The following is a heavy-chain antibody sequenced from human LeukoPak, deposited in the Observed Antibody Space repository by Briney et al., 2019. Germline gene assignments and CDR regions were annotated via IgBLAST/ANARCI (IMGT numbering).Heavy chain of an antibody. Sequence: GGSLRLSCAASGFTFDDYDMSWVRQAPGKGLEWVGFIRSKAYDGTTEYPASVKATFTISRDDSKSIAYLQMNSLQAEDTAVYYCTRGRWGQLPGDLWGRGTLVTVSS. CDR2: IRSKAYDGTT. J-gene: IGHJ2*01. CDR3: TRGRWGQLPGDL. D-gene: IGHD4-23*01. V-gene: IGHV3-49*04. CDR1: GFTFDDYD.